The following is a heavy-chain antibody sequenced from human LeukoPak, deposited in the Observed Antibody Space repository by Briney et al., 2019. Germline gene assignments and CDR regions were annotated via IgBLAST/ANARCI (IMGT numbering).Heavy chain of an antibody. CDR2: ISGSGNYT. J-gene: IGHJ4*02. V-gene: IGHV3-23*01. CDR1: RFTFSSYA. D-gene: IGHD1-1*01. Sequence: PGGSLRLSCAASRFTFSSYAMSWVRQAPGKGLEWVSVISGSGNYTYYADSVKGRFTISRDNSKNTLYLQMNSLRAEDTAVYYCAKAITGWNDGLDYWGQGTLVTVSS. CDR3: AKAITGWNDGLDY.